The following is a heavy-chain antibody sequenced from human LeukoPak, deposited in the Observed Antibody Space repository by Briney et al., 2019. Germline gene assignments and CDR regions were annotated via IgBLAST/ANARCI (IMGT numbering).Heavy chain of an antibody. J-gene: IGHJ5*02. CDR2: IFYSGTT. Sequence: PSETLSLTCTVSGGSISSGGYYRGWIRQPPGKGLEWIGSIFYSGTTYYNPSLKSRVTISADTSKNQFSLNLSSVTAADAAVYYCARQYSSGWPWFDPWGQGTLVTVSS. V-gene: IGHV4-39*01. D-gene: IGHD6-19*01. CDR3: ARQYSSGWPWFDP. CDR1: GGSISSGGYY.